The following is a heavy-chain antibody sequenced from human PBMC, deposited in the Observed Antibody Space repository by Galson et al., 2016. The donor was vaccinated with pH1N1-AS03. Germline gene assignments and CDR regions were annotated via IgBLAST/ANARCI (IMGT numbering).Heavy chain of an antibody. Sequence: QSGAEVKQPGEPLTISCKTSGYLFTNYWIGWVRHMPGKGLEWMGIFYPSDSDARYSPSFQGQVTFSDDKSTATAYLQCTTLKAADTAIYYCARHASPTILSYHFDYWGRGTLVTVSS. V-gene: IGHV5-51*01. CDR1: GYLFTNYW. D-gene: IGHD1-26*01. CDR2: FYPSDSDA. CDR3: ARHASPTILSYHFDY. J-gene: IGHJ4*02.